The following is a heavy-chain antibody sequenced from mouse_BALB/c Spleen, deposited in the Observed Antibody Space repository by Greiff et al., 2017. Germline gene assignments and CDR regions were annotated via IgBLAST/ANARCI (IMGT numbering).Heavy chain of an antibody. J-gene: IGHJ2*01. CDR3: ARSGLRRDFDY. CDR2: IDPANGNT. V-gene: IGHV14-3*02. Sequence: VQLKESGAELVKPGASVKLSCTASGFNFKDTYMHWVKQSPEQGLEWIGRIDPANGNTKYDPKFQGKATITADTSSNTAYLQLSSLTSEDTAVYYCARSGLRRDFDYWGQGTTLTVSS. CDR1: GFNFKDTY. D-gene: IGHD2-2*01.